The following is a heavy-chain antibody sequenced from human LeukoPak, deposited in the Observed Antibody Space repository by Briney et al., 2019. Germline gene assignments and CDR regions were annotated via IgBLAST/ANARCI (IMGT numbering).Heavy chain of an antibody. J-gene: IGHJ6*03. V-gene: IGHV4-4*07. Sequence: GSLRLSCAASGFTFSTYWMSWIRQPAGKGLEWIGRIYTSGSTNYNPSLKSRVTISVDTSKNQFSLKLSSVTAADTAVYYCAREDLAYYYYYMDVWGKGTTVTVSS. CDR3: AREDLAYYYYYMDV. CDR1: GFTFSTYW. CDR2: IYTSGST. D-gene: IGHD3-3*01.